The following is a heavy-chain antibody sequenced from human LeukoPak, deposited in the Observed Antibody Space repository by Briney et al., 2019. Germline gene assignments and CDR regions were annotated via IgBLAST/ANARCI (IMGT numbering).Heavy chain of an antibody. CDR3: AKEAIPAAILYYYYMDV. CDR1: EFSFGTYA. Sequence: GGSLRLSCAASEFSFGTYAMSWVRQAPGRGLEWVSAISGSGGSTYYAVSVKGRFTVSRDNSKNTLYLQMNSLRAEDTAIYYCAKEAIPAAILYYYYMDVWGKGTTVTVSS. J-gene: IGHJ6*03. V-gene: IGHV3-23*01. CDR2: ISGSGGST. D-gene: IGHD2-2*01.